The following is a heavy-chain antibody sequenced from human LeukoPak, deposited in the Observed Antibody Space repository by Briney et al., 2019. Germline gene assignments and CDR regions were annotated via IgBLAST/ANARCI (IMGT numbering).Heavy chain of an antibody. Sequence: ASVKVSCKASGYTFTIYAMHWVRQAPGQRREWMGWINAGNGNTKYSQKFQGRVTITRDTSASTAYMELSSLRSEDTAVYYCARGRYSSGWYSFDYWGQGTLVTVSS. CDR1: GYTFTIYA. V-gene: IGHV1-3*01. CDR3: ARGRYSSGWYSFDY. CDR2: INAGNGNT. D-gene: IGHD6-19*01. J-gene: IGHJ4*02.